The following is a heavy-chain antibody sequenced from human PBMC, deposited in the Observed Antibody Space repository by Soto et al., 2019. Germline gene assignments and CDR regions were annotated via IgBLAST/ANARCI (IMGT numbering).Heavy chain of an antibody. CDR2: IYHSGST. D-gene: IGHD1-26*01. Sequence: SENLSLTCAVSGGSISSSNWWSWVRQPPGKGLEWIGEIYHSGSTNYNPSLKSRVTISVDKSKNQFSLKLSSVTAADTAVYYCARRSLRWVLLSGFDYGGQVTLVT. V-gene: IGHV4-4*02. CDR1: GGSISSSNW. J-gene: IGHJ4*02. CDR3: ARRSLRWVLLSGFDY.